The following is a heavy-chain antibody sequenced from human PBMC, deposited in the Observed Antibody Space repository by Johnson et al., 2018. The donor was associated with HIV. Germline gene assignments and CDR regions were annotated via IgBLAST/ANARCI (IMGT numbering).Heavy chain of an antibody. D-gene: IGHD3-22*01. CDR1: GITFSSYA. V-gene: IGHV3-30*04. CDR2: ISYDGSNK. J-gene: IGHJ3*02. Sequence: VQLVESGGGVVQPGRSLRLSCAASGITFSSYAMHWVRQAPGKGLEWVAVISYDGSNKYYADSVKGRFTISRDNSKNTLYLQMNSLRAEDTAVYYFARGENYYDSSGYWDDAFDIWGQGTMVTVSS. CDR3: ARGENYYDSSGYWDDAFDI.